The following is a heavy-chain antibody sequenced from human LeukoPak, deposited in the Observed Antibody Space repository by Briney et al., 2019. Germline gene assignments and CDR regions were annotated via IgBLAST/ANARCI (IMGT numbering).Heavy chain of an antibody. Sequence: PSETLSLTCTVSGGSISSYYWSWIRQPPGKGLECIGYIYYSGSTNYNPSLKSRVTISVDTSKNQFSLKLSSVTAADTAVYYCARGPSARYFDYWGQGTLVTVSS. CDR1: GGSISSYY. V-gene: IGHV4-59*01. D-gene: IGHD3-16*02. J-gene: IGHJ4*02. CDR3: ARGPSARYFDY. CDR2: IYYSGST.